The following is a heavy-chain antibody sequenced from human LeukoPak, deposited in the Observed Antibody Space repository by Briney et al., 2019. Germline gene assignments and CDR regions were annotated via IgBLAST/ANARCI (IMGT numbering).Heavy chain of an antibody. Sequence: GGSLRLSCAASGFTFSSYAMNWVRQAPGKGLEWVSYIRGSGLSTNYADSVKGRFTISRDNSMNTFYLLMNSLRAEDTAVYYCAKDDYWGQGTLVTVSS. V-gene: IGHV3-23*01. CDR2: IRGSGLST. CDR1: GFTFSSYA. J-gene: IGHJ4*02. CDR3: AKDDY.